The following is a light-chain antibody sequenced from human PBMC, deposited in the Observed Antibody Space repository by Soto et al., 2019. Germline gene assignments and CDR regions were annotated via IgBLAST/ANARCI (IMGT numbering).Light chain of an antibody. CDR3: CSYGGSFYV. V-gene: IGLV2-11*01. CDR2: DVN. Sequence: QSVLTQPHSVSGSPGQSVAISCSGTSSDVGGYNYVSWYQQHPGKAPKLIIFDVNKRPSGVPDRFSGSKSGSTASLTISGLLAEDEADYYCCSYGGSFYVVGTGTKLTVL. J-gene: IGLJ1*01. CDR1: SSDVGGYNY.